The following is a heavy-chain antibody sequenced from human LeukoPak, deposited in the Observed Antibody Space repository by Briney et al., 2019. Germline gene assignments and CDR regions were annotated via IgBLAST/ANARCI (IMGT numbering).Heavy chain of an antibody. D-gene: IGHD6-19*01. J-gene: IGHJ5*01. V-gene: IGHV3-23*01. Sequence: GGSLRLSCAASGFTFSSYDMSWVRQAPGKGLEWVTGISGSGGSTYYADSVKGRFTISRDNSKNTLYLQVNSLRAGDTAIYYCAKDSSGWYHWFDSWGQGTLVTVSS. CDR2: ISGSGGST. CDR3: AKDSSGWYHWFDS. CDR1: GFTFSSYD.